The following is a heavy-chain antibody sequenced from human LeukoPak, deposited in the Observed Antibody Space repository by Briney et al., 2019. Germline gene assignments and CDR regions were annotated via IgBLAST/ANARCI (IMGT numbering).Heavy chain of an antibody. Sequence: PSETLSLTCAVYGGSFSGYYWSWIRQPPGKGLEWIGNIYNRGTTNYNPSLNSRVTMSVDTSKNQLSLQLTSVTAADTAVYYCTKATQWLAFDYWGRGTLVTVSS. CDR2: IYNRGTT. V-gene: IGHV4-34*10. CDR3: TKATQWLAFDY. D-gene: IGHD6-19*01. J-gene: IGHJ4*02. CDR1: GGSFSGYY.